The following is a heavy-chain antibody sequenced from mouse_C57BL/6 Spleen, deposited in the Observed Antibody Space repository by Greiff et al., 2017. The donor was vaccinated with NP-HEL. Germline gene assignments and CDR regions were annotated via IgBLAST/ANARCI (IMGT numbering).Heavy chain of an antibody. V-gene: IGHV3-6*01. J-gene: IGHJ1*03. CDR2: ISYDGSN. CDR3: AREDYDYDEGWYFDV. Sequence: EVQLQQSGPGLVKPSQSLSLTCSVTGYSITSGYYWNWIRQFPGNKLEWMGYISYDGSNNYNPSLKNRISITRDTSKNQFFLKLNSVTTEDTATYYCAREDYDYDEGWYFDVWGTGTTVTVSS. CDR1: GYSITSGYY. D-gene: IGHD2-4*01.